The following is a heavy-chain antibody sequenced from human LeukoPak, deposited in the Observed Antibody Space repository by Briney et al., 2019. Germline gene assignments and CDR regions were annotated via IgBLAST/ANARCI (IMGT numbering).Heavy chain of an antibody. CDR3: ANGDGINHYNWIDP. D-gene: IGHD2-21*01. V-gene: IGHV3-64*04. CDR2: ISSNGGST. Sequence: GGSLRLSCSASGFTFSSYAMHWVRQAPGKGLEYVSAISSNGGSTYYADSVKGRFTISRDNSKNTLYLQMNSLRAEDTALYYCANGDGINHYNWIDPWGQGTLVTVSS. CDR1: GFTFSSYA. J-gene: IGHJ5*02.